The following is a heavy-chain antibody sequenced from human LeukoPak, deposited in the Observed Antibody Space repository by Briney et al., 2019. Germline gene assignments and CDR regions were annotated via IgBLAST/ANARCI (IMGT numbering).Heavy chain of an antibody. CDR2: RYVSGES. Sequence: PSETLSLTCTISGGSIGTYYWSGIRLPAGKGLEWIGRRYVSGESYYNPALKSRVSMSLDTSKDQFSLRVNSVTAADTGIYYCAREDYQLVSGDFYYYMDVWGKGTTITVSS. J-gene: IGHJ6*03. D-gene: IGHD2-2*01. CDR3: AREDYQLVSGDFYYYMDV. V-gene: IGHV4-4*07. CDR1: GGSIGTYY.